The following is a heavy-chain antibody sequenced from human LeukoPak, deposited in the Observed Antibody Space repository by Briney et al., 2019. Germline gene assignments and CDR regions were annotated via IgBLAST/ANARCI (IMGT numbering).Heavy chain of an antibody. Sequence: SETLSLTCAVYGGSFSDYSWRWIRQPPGKGLEWIGQINHSGGTNHNPSLMSRVSMSVDTSKSQFSLKVSSVTAADTAVYYCARVGYSYSINDWSRTGLGAYPTKYYKDVWGKGTTVTVSS. CDR1: GGSFSDYS. J-gene: IGHJ6*03. CDR2: INHSGGT. D-gene: IGHD5-18*01. V-gene: IGHV4-34*01. CDR3: ARVGYSYSINDWSRTGLGAYPTKYYKDV.